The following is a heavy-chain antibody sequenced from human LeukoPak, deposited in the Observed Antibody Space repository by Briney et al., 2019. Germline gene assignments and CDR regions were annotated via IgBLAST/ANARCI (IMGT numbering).Heavy chain of an antibody. D-gene: IGHD2-2*01. Sequence: GGSLRLSCATSGFTFSRFWMTWVRQAPGKGLEWVANIKQDGSEKNYADSVKGRFTISRDNAKSSLYLKMNSLRGEDTAVYYCASQPAAADIDYWGQGTLVTVSS. CDR2: IKQDGSEK. CDR3: ASQPAAADIDY. V-gene: IGHV3-7*03. CDR1: GFTFSRFW. J-gene: IGHJ4*02.